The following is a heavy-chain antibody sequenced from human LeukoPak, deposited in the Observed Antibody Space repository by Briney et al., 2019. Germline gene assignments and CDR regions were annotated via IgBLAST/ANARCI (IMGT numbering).Heavy chain of an antibody. V-gene: IGHV3-66*01. D-gene: IGHD3-10*01. J-gene: IGHJ6*02. CDR2: IYSGGST. CDR3: GGGGRRGECGMDV. CDR1: GFTLSSYA. Sequence: PGGALRLSRAATGFTLSSYAMPSVRQSPGKGLEWVSVIYSGGSTYYTDSVKGRFTISKDNTKNPLYLQMTSLRAGDTAVYYCGGGGRRGECGMDVWGQGTTVTVSS.